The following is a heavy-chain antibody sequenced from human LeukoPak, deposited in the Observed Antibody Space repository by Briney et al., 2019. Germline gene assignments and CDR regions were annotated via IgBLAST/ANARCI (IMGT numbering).Heavy chain of an antibody. CDR1: GGSISSYY. CDR3: ARDIMESDAFDI. V-gene: IGHV4-59*01. CDR2: IYYSGST. D-gene: IGHD3-16*01. Sequence: SETLSLTCTVSGGSISSYYWSWIRQPPGKGLEWIGYIYYSGSTNYNPSLKSRVTISVDTSKNQFSLKLSSMTAADTAVYYCARDIMESDAFDIWGQGTMVTVSS. J-gene: IGHJ3*02.